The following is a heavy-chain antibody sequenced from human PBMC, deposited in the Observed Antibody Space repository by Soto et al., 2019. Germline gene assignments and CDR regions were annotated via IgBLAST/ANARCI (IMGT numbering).Heavy chain of an antibody. V-gene: IGHV3-72*01. D-gene: IGHD1-26*01. CDR1: GFTLSVHY. Sequence: EVQLVESGGGLVQPGGSLRLSCVVSGFTLSVHYIDWVRQAPGKGLEWVGRTKNKAQRYTTEYAASVKGRFTISRDDSENSVYLQMNSLKTEDTAVYYCVRWDSGNPENWGQGTLVTVSS. J-gene: IGHJ4*02. CDR2: TKNKAQRYTT. CDR3: VRWDSGNPEN.